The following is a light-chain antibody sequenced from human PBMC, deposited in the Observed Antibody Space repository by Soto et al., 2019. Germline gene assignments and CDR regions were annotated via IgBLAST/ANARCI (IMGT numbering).Light chain of an antibody. J-gene: IGLJ1*01. CDR1: SSDVGGYNY. V-gene: IGLV2-14*01. CDR2: EVS. CDR3: SSYTSSNTLDV. Sequence: QSALTQPASVSGSLGQSITISCTGTSSDVGGYNYVSWYQQHPGKAPKLLIFEVSNRPSEVSDRFSGSKSANTASLTISGLQADDEADYYCSSYTSSNTLDVFGTGTKLTVL.